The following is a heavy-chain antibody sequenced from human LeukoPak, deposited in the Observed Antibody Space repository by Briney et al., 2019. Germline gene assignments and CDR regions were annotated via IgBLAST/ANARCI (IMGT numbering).Heavy chain of an antibody. CDR2: IHYTGSP. D-gene: IGHD2-2*01. J-gene: IGHJ6*03. CDR3: AREMILPVTRYHFYYMDV. Sequence: SETLSLTCSVSGSSISSFYWSWIRHSPGRGLEWIGYIHYTGSPHYNPSLRGRVTISLDRPQNQFSLNLTSVTAADTALYYCAREMILPVTRYHFYYMDVWGRGTAVTVSS. CDR1: GSSISSFY. V-gene: IGHV4-59*01.